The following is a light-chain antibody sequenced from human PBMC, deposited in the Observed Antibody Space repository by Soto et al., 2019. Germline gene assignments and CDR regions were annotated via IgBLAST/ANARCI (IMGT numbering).Light chain of an antibody. CDR3: QQYNNWPGT. V-gene: IGKV3-15*01. CDR1: QSVSSN. Sequence: IVMTQSPAPLSVSPGERATLSCRASQSVSSNLAWYQQKPGQAPRLLIYGASTRATGIPARFSGSGSGTEFTLTISSLQSEDVAVYYCQQYNNWPGTLGQGTKVDIK. CDR2: GAS. J-gene: IGKJ1*01.